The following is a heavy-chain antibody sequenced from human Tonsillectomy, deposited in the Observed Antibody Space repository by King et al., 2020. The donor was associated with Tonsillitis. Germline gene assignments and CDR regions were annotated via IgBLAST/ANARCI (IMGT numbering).Heavy chain of an antibody. Sequence: VQLVESGGGLIQPGGSLRLSCAASGFIVNTNYLSWVRQAPGKGLEWVAVSYSGGSAYYADSVKGRFTISRDISENTLYLQMNSLRAEDTAMYYCTRDTAADAFDIWGQGTMVTVSS. V-gene: IGHV3-53*01. CDR2: SYSGGSA. CDR3: TRDTAADAFDI. CDR1: GFIVNTNY. D-gene: IGHD4-17*01. J-gene: IGHJ3*02.